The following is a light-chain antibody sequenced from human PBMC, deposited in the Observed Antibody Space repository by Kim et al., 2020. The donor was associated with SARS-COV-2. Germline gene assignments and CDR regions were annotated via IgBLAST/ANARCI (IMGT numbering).Light chain of an antibody. Sequence: GQSVTISCTGTSSDVGGYSYVSWYQQHPDKAPKLMIYDVTKRPSGVPDRFSGSKSGNTASLTISGLQAEDEADYYCCSYAASYTWVFGGGTQLTVL. J-gene: IGLJ3*02. V-gene: IGLV2-11*01. CDR3: CSYAASYTWV. CDR2: DVT. CDR1: SSDVGGYSY.